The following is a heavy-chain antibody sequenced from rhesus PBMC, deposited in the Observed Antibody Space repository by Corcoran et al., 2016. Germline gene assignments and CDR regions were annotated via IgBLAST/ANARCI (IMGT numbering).Heavy chain of an antibody. J-gene: IGHJ4*01. Sequence: QVKLQQWGEGLVKPSETLSLTCAVYGGSISGYYYWSWISQAPGKGLQWIGNIDGSRASNNYNPSLKNRVTFSKDTSKNQFSLKLSSVTAADTALYYCAREDWNNYFDYWGQGVLVTVSS. CDR1: GGSISGYYY. D-gene: IGHD1-20*01. V-gene: IGHV4-73*01. CDR2: IDGSRASN. CDR3: AREDWNNYFDY.